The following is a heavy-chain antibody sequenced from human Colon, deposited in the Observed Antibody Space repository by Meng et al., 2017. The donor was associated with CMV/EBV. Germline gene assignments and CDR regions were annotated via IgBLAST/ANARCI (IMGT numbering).Heavy chain of an antibody. CDR1: NGSVSTDY. V-gene: IGHV4-59*02. CDR2: IFSSGST. CDR3: AREGMNNWFDP. J-gene: IGHJ5*02. Sequence: GSLRLSCTVSNGSVSTDYWSWIRQPPGKGLEWIAYIFSSGSTSYNPSLRSRATISIDTSKNQLSLTLSSVTAADTAIYYCAREGMNNWFDPWGQGTLVTVSS.